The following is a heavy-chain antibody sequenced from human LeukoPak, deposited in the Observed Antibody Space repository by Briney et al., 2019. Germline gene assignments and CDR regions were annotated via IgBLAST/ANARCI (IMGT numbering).Heavy chain of an antibody. CDR2: IYYGRSA. CDR3: ARARVSGSQDFDY. J-gene: IGHJ4*02. Sequence: SETLSLTCTVSGGSISSQTYYWTWIRQPPGKGLEWIGSIYYGRSAYYNPSLKNRVTISVDTSKNQLSLKMNSVTAADTAIYYCARARVSGSQDFDYWGQGTLVTVSS. V-gene: IGHV4-39*02. D-gene: IGHD1-26*01. CDR1: GGSISSQTYY.